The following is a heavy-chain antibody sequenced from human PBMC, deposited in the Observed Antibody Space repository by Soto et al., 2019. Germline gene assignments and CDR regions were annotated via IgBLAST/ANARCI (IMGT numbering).Heavy chain of an antibody. CDR1: GFAFRTYA. J-gene: IGHJ6*02. CDR3: AKTGPYCGGDCSRYFYGMDV. V-gene: IGHV3-23*01. D-gene: IGHD2-21*02. Sequence: VGSLRLSCAASGFAFRTYAMAWVRQAPGKGLEWVSGIWGSGDRTFYADSVKGRFTISRDNSRNTLYLQMYSLTAEDTALYYCAKTGPYCGGDCSRYFYGMDVWGQGTTVTVSS. CDR2: IWGSGDRT.